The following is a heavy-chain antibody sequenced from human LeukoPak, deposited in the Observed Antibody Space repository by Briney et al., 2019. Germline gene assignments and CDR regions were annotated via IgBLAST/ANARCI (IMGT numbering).Heavy chain of an antibody. D-gene: IGHD3-22*01. CDR2: ISGSRST. CDR1: GDSISSGDYY. J-gene: IGHJ3*02. Sequence: SQTLSLTCTVSGDSISSGDYYWIWLPQPAGKGRKWIGRISGSRSTNYNPSLKIRVTISVDTSKNQFSLKLGSVTDADTAVYFCARGLYSYDSSGAFDIWGQGTMVTVSS. CDR3: ARGLYSYDSSGAFDI. V-gene: IGHV4-61*02.